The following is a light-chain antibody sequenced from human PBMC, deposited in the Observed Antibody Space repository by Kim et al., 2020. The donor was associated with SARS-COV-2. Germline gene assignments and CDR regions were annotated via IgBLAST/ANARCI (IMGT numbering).Light chain of an antibody. Sequence: SITSSCTGTSSDVGGYKYVSWYQQHPGKAPKLVIYEVSNRPSGVSNRFSGSKSGNTASLTISWLQAEDEADYYCSSYIRGSTNYVFGTGTKVTVL. CDR1: SSDVGGYKY. CDR2: EVS. J-gene: IGLJ1*01. CDR3: SSYIRGSTNYV. V-gene: IGLV2-14*01.